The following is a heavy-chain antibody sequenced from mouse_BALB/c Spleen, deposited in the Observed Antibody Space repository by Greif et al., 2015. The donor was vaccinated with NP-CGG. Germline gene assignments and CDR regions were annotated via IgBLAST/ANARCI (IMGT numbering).Heavy chain of an antibody. Sequence: EVMLVESGGGLVQPGGSLKLSCAASGFTFSSYTMSWVRQTPEKRLEWVAYISNGGGSTYYPDTVKGRFTISRDNAKNTLYLQMSSLKSEDTAMYYCARHEWKMDYWGQGTSVTVSS. CDR3: ARHEWKMDY. CDR1: GFTFSSYT. CDR2: ISNGGGST. V-gene: IGHV5-12-2*01. J-gene: IGHJ4*01.